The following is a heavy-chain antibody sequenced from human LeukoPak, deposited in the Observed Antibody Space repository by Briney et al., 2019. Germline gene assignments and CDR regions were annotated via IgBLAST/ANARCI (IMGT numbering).Heavy chain of an antibody. CDR3: ARVFKWGSSGPLGY. CDR1: GFTFSSYA. V-gene: IGHV3-23*01. CDR2: ISGSGSGGST. J-gene: IGHJ4*02. D-gene: IGHD6-13*01. Sequence: GGSLRLSCAASGFTFSSYAMSWVRQAPWKGLEWVSGISGSGSGGSTYYADSVKGRFTISRDNAKNSLYLQMNSLRAEDTAVYYCARVFKWGSSGPLGYWGQGTLVTVSS.